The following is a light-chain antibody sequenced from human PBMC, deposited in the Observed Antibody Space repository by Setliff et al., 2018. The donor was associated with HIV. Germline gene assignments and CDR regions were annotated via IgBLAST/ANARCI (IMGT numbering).Light chain of an antibody. CDR1: SSDVGSYNL. J-gene: IGLJ1*01. V-gene: IGLV2-23*02. CDR2: EVS. Sequence: SALTQPASVSGSPGQSITISCTGTSSDVGSYNLVSWYQQHPGKAPKLMIYEVSKRPSGVSNRFSGSKSGNTASLTISGLQAEDEADYYCCSYAGSRIFYVFGTGTKGTVL. CDR3: CSYAGSRIFYV.